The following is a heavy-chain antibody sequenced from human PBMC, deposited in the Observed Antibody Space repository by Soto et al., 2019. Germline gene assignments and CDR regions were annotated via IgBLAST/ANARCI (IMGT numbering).Heavy chain of an antibody. CDR1: GFTFSSYG. J-gene: IGHJ3*02. D-gene: IGHD2-21*01. CDR3: AKGHCGGDCYSFPGLDYRPDAFDI. V-gene: IGHV3-30*18. CDR2: ISYDGSNK. Sequence: QVQLVESGGGVVQPGRSLRLSCAASGFTFSSYGMHWVRQAPGKGLEWVAVISYDGSNKYYADSVKGRFTISRDNSKNTLYLQMNSLRAEDTAVYYCAKGHCGGDCYSFPGLDYRPDAFDIWGQGTMVTVSS.